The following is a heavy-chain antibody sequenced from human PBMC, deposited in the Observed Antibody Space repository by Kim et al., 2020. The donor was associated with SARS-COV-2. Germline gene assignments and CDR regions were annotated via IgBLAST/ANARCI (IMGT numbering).Heavy chain of an antibody. Sequence: SETLSLTCTVSGGSISSYYWSWIRQPPGKGLEWIGYIYYSGSTNYNPSLKSRVTISVDTSKNQFSLKLSSVTAADTAVYYCARHQDHNYDFWSGYYNGYYYYYYMDVWGKGTTVTVSS. J-gene: IGHJ6*03. D-gene: IGHD3-3*01. CDR1: GGSISSYY. V-gene: IGHV4-59*08. CDR2: IYYSGST. CDR3: ARHQDHNYDFWSGYYNGYYYYYYMDV.